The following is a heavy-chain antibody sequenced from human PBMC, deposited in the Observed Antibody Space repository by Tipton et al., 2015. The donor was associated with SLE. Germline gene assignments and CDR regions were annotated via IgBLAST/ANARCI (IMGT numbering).Heavy chain of an antibody. CDR1: GGSISSRTYY. D-gene: IGHD5-18*01. Sequence: TLSLTCTVSGGSISSRTYYWGWIRQPPGKGLEWIGSMYYSGSTYYNPSLKSRVTISVDTSKNQFSLKLSSVTAADTAVYYCARQYPAMGMFDYWGQGTLVTVSS. CDR2: MYYSGST. CDR3: ARQYPAMGMFDY. V-gene: IGHV4-39*01. J-gene: IGHJ4*02.